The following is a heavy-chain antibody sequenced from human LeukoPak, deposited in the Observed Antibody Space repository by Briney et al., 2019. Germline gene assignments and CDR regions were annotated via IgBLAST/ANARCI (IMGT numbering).Heavy chain of an antibody. V-gene: IGHV3-30-3*01. CDR3: AKDHERDGYNLGAFDI. CDR2: ISYDGSNK. Sequence: GGSLRLSCAASGFTFSSYAMHWVRQAPGKGLEWVAVISYDGSNKYYADSVKGRFTISRDNSKNTLYLQMNSLRAEDTAVYYCAKDHERDGYNLGAFDIWGQGTMVTVSS. D-gene: IGHD5-12*01. J-gene: IGHJ3*02. CDR1: GFTFSSYA.